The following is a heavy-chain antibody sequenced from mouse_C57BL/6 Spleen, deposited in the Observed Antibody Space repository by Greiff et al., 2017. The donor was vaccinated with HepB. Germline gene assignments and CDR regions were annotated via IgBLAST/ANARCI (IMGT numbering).Heavy chain of an antibody. CDR2: INPNYGTT. CDR1: GYSFTDYN. J-gene: IGHJ2*01. V-gene: IGHV1-39*01. Sequence: HLVESGPELVKPGASVKISCKASGYSFTDYNMNWMKQSNGKSLEWIGVINPNYGTTSYNQKFKGKATLTVDQSSSTAYMQLNSLTSEDSAVYYCAREGFTTVADYFDYWGQGTTLTVSS. CDR3: AREGFTTVADYFDY. D-gene: IGHD1-1*01.